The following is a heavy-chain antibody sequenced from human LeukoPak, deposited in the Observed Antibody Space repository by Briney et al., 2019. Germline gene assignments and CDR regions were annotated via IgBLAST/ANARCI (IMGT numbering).Heavy chain of an antibody. Sequence: PGGSLRRSCAASGFTFSSYSMNWVRQAPGKGLEWVSSICSSSSYIYYADSVKGRFTISRDNAKNSLYLQMNSLRAEDTAVYYCARDIGEWFGERWAFDDYWGQGTLVTVSS. J-gene: IGHJ4*02. CDR1: GFTFSSYS. CDR2: ICSSSSYI. D-gene: IGHD3-10*01. CDR3: ARDIGEWFGERWAFDDY. V-gene: IGHV3-21*01.